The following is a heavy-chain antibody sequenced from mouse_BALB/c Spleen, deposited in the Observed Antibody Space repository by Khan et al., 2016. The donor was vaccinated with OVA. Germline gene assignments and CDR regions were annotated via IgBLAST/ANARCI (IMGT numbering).Heavy chain of an antibody. J-gene: IGHJ2*01. V-gene: IGHV5-17*02. CDR3: ATSYFYGYYFDY. CDR2: ISGDSNTI. D-gene: IGHD1-1*01. Sequence: EVQLVESGGGLVQPGGSRKLSCAASGFTFNNYGMHWVRPAPEKGLEWVAYISGDSNTIYYVDQVKGRFTISRDYPKNTLFLQMTSLMSEDTAMYYCATSYFYGYYFDYWGPGTTLTGS. CDR1: GFTFNNYG.